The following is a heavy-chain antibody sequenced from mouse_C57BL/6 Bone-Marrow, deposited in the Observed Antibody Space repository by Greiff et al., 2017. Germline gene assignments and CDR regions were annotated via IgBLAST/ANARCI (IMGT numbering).Heavy chain of an antibody. Sequence: EVKLQQSGAELVRPGASVKLSCTASGFNFKDYYMHWVKQRPEQGLEWIGWIDPENGDTEYASKFQGKATITADTSSTTAYLQLSSLTSEDTAVYYCTTGYYGSGYSYWGQGTTLTVSS. D-gene: IGHD1-1*01. J-gene: IGHJ2*01. CDR1: GFNFKDYY. CDR2: IDPENGDT. CDR3: TTGYYGSGYSY. V-gene: IGHV14-4*01.